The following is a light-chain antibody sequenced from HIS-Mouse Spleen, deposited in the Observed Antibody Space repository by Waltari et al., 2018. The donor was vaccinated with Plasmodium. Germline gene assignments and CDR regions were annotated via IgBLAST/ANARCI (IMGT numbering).Light chain of an antibody. CDR2: GSS. Sequence: EIVMTQSPATLSVSPGERATLSCRASQSVSSNLAWYQQKPGQAPRLLIYGSSTSATGIPARFSGSGSGTAFTLTISSLPSEDFAVYYCQQYNTWPFTFGPGTKVDIQ. CDR3: QQYNTWPFT. CDR1: QSVSSN. V-gene: IGKV3-15*01. J-gene: IGKJ3*01.